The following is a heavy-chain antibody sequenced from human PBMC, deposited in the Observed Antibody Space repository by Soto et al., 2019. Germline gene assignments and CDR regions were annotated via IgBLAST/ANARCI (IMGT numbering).Heavy chain of an antibody. J-gene: IGHJ4*02. CDR2: ITGSGDDT. Sequence: EVQLLESGGGLVQPGGSLRLSCAASEFTFSSYAMSWVRQAPGKGLEWVSAITGSGDDTYHADSVKGRLTISRDNSKNTLYRQMNSLRAEDTAVYYCAKGSRASRPYYFDQWGQGTLVTVSS. V-gene: IGHV3-23*01. D-gene: IGHD3-16*01. CDR3: AKGSRASRPYYFDQ. CDR1: EFTFSSYA.